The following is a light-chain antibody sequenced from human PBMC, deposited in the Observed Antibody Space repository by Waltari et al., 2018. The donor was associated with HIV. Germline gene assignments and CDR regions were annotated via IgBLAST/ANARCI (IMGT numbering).Light chain of an antibody. J-gene: IGKJ3*01. Sequence: DIQLTQSPSFLSASVGDRVTITCRASQGIRSYLAWYQQKPGKAPKFLIYAASTLQSGVPVRISGSGSGTEFTRTISSLQPEDSATYYCQQLDSYPLTFGPGTRV. CDR2: AAS. CDR3: QQLDSYPLT. CDR1: QGIRSY. V-gene: IGKV1-9*01.